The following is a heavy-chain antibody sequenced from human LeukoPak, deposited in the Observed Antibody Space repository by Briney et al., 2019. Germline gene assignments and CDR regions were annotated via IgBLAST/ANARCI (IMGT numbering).Heavy chain of an antibody. CDR2: ISSSSSHI. Sequence: GGSLRLSCAASGFTLNSYSMNWVRQAPGKGLEWVSSISSSSSHIYYADSVKGRFTISRDNAKNSLYLQMNSLRAEDTAVYYCAKDPYRASSGLVDYWGQGTLVTVSS. D-gene: IGHD5-12*01. V-gene: IGHV3-21*01. CDR1: GFTLNSYS. CDR3: AKDPYRASSGLVDY. J-gene: IGHJ4*02.